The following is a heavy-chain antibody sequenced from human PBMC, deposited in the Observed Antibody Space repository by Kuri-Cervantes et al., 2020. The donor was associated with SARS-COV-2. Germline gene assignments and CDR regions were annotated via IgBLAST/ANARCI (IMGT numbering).Heavy chain of an antibody. J-gene: IGHJ4*02. CDR2: MNPNSGKT. V-gene: IGHV1-8*03. CDR3: ARATHYDRSGYYYSFDY. D-gene: IGHD3-22*01. Sequence: ASVKVSCKASGYTFTSHDINWVRQATGQGLEWMGWMNPNSGKTGYAQKFQGRVTITRNTSISTAYMELSSLRSEDTAVYYCARATHYDRSGYYYSFDYWGQGTLVTVSS. CDR1: GYTFTSHD.